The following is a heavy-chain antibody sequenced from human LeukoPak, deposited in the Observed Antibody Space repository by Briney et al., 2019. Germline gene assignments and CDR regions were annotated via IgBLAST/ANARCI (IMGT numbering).Heavy chain of an antibody. Sequence: GGSLRLSCAASGFSFSDYGMHWVRQAPGKGLEWVSFIRKDGINTNYVDSVKGRFTISRDNSKNTLYLQMNSLRSQDAAVYYCARGAINPLLYYFDYWGQGTLVTVSS. CDR3: ARGAINPLLYYFDY. CDR2: IRKDGINT. J-gene: IGHJ4*02. CDR1: GFSFSDYG. V-gene: IGHV3-30*02. D-gene: IGHD2-21*01.